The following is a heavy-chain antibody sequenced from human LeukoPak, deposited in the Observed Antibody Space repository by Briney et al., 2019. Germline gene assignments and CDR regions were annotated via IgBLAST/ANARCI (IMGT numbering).Heavy chain of an antibody. V-gene: IGHV3-7*03. CDR1: GFTFSLYW. Sequence: GGSLRLSCAASGFTFSLYWMNWVRRAPGKGLEWVANIKQDGSEKNYVDSVKGRFTISRDNAKNSLYLQMNNLRVEDTAMYYCAGGTGFIIKNWGQGTLVTVSS. D-gene: IGHD3-9*01. J-gene: IGHJ4*02. CDR3: AGGTGFIIKN. CDR2: IKQDGSEK.